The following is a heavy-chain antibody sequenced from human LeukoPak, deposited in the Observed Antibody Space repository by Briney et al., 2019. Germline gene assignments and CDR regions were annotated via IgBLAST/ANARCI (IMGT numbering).Heavy chain of an antibody. J-gene: IGHJ6*02. D-gene: IGHD3-10*01. CDR2: IYYSGST. Sequence: SETLSLTCTVSGGSISSYYWSWIRQPPGKGLEWIGYIYYSGSTNYNPSLKSRVTISVDTSKNQFSLKLSSVTAADTAVYYCARDYYGSGSYYYYGMDVWGQGTTVTVSS. CDR3: ARDYYGSGSYYYYGMDV. V-gene: IGHV4-59*01. CDR1: GGSISSYY.